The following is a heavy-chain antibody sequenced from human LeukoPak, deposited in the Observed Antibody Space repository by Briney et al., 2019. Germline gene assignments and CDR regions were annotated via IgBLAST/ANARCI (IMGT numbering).Heavy chain of an antibody. CDR1: GGSISSYY. Sequence: SETLSLTCTVSGGSISSYYWSWIRQPAGKGLEWIGRIYTSGSTNYNPSLKSRVTMSVDTSKNQFSLKLSSVTAADTAVYYCAREYSSGPTAPSNDYWGQGTLVTVSS. D-gene: IGHD6-19*01. V-gene: IGHV4-4*07. J-gene: IGHJ4*02. CDR2: IYTSGST. CDR3: AREYSSGPTAPSNDY.